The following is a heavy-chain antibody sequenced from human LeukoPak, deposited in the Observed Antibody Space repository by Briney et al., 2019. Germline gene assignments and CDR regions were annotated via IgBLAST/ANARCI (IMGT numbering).Heavy chain of an antibody. Sequence: GGSLRLSCAASGFTFSNYPMSWVRQTPGKGLEWVSAITGSSGVIFNADSVKGRFTISRDNSKNTLYLQMNSLRAEDTAVYYCAREGYCSSTSCRYPYYFDYWGQGTLVTVSS. J-gene: IGHJ4*02. CDR3: AREGYCSSTSCRYPYYFDY. CDR1: GFTFSNYP. CDR2: ITGSSGVI. D-gene: IGHD2-2*01. V-gene: IGHV3-23*01.